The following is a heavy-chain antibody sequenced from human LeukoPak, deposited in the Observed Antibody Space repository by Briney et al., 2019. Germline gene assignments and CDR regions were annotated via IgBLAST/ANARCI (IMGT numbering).Heavy chain of an antibody. CDR2: IIPIFGTA. CDR1: GGTFSSYP. D-gene: IGHD2-21*02. V-gene: IGHV1-69*13. J-gene: IGHJ5*02. CDR3: ARGDGGDCYNGNSLCNWFDP. Sequence: SVNVSCKASGGTFSSYPISWVRQAPGHGLEWMGGIIPIFGTANYAQKFQGRVTITADESTSTAYMELSSLRSEDTAVYYCARGDGGDCYNGNSLCNWFDPWGQGTLVTVSS.